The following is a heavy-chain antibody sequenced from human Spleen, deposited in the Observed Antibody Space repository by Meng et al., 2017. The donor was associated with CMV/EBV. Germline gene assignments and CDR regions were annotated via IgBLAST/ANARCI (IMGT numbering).Heavy chain of an antibody. Sequence: ASVKVSCKASGYTFTGYYMHWVRQAPGQGLEWMGWINPNSGGTNYAQKFQGRVTMTRDTSISTAYMELSRLRSDDTAVYYCAKGDSSGYTPLDQNYFDYWGQGTLVTVSS. D-gene: IGHD3-22*01. J-gene: IGHJ4*02. CDR1: GYTFTGYY. CDR2: INPNSGGT. CDR3: AKGDSSGYTPLDQNYFDY. V-gene: IGHV1-2*02.